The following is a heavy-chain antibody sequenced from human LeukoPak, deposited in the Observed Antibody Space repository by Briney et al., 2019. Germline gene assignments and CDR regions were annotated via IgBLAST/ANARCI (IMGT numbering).Heavy chain of an antibody. J-gene: IGHJ6*04. Sequence: ASVKVSCKASGYTFTSYDINWVRQATGQGLEWMGWMNPNSGNTGYAQKFQGRVTTTRNTSISTAYMELSGLTSEDTAVYYCARGRSSSGWSSPDVGGKGTTVTVSS. CDR1: GYTFTSYD. CDR3: ARGRSSSGWSSPDV. V-gene: IGHV1-8*01. D-gene: IGHD6-13*01. CDR2: MNPNSGNT.